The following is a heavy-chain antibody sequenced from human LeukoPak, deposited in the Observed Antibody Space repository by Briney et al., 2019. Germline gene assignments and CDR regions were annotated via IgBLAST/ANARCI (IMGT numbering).Heavy chain of an antibody. Sequence: GGSLRLSCAASGFTFSSYEMNWVRQAPGKGLEWVANIKQDGSEKYYVDSVEGRFTISRDNAKNSVSLQMNSLRGEDTAVYYCVRALGSSSADYWGQGTLVTVSS. CDR1: GFTFSSYE. CDR2: IKQDGSEK. V-gene: IGHV3-7*01. CDR3: VRALGSSSADY. J-gene: IGHJ4*02. D-gene: IGHD6-6*01.